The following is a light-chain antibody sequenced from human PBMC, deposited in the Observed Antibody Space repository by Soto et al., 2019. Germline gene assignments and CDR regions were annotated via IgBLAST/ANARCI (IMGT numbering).Light chain of an antibody. Sequence: QSALTQPASVSGSPGQSITISCTGTSSDVGGYNYVSWYQQHPDKAPKLMIYVVSNRPSGVSNRFSGSKSGNTASLTISGLQAEDEAEYYCSSYTISDTPYVFGTGTKVTVL. CDR2: VVS. V-gene: IGLV2-14*01. CDR3: SSYTISDTPYV. CDR1: SSDVGGYNY. J-gene: IGLJ1*01.